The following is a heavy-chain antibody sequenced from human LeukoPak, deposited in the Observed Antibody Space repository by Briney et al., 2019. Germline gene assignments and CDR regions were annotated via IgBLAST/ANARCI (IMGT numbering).Heavy chain of an antibody. D-gene: IGHD2-2*01. Sequence: SVKVSCKVFGGTFSNNAINWVRQAPGQGLEWMGGIIPTVGTVNYAQKFQGRVTITTDESTGTAYMGLSNLRSEDTAVYFCAREPTIGYCSSTSCDFSGWLDLWGQGTLVTVSS. V-gene: IGHV1-69*05. J-gene: IGHJ5*02. CDR3: AREPTIGYCSSTSCDFSGWLDL. CDR2: IIPTVGTV. CDR1: GGTFSNNA.